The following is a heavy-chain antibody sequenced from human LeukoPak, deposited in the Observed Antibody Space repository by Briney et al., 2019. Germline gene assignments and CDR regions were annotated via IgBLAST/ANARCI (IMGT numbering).Heavy chain of an antibody. V-gene: IGHV1-46*01. Sequence: ASVKVSCKASGYTFTSYYMHWVRQAPGQGLEWMGIINPSGGSTSYAQKFQGRVTITADKSTSTAYMELSSLRSEDTAVYYCARGEGYYGSGSPDFDYWGQGTLVTVSS. J-gene: IGHJ4*02. CDR1: GYTFTSYY. CDR2: INPSGGST. D-gene: IGHD3-10*01. CDR3: ARGEGYYGSGSPDFDY.